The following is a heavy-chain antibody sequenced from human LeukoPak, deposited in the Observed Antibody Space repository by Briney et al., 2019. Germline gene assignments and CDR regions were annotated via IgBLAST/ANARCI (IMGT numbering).Heavy chain of an antibody. D-gene: IGHD3-22*01. J-gene: IGHJ4*02. CDR1: GGTFSSYA. CDR2: IIPIFGTA. CDR3: ARDGYYYDSSGYFFDY. Sequence: WVKVSCKASGGTFSSYAISWVRQAPGQGLEWMGGIIPIFGTANYAQKFQGRVTITADESTSTAYMELSSLRSEDTAVYYCARDGYYYDSSGYFFDYWGQGTLVTVSS. V-gene: IGHV1-69*01.